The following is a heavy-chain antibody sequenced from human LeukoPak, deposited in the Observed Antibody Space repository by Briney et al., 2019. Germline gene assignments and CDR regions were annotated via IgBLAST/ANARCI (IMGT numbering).Heavy chain of an antibody. V-gene: IGHV1-2*02. CDR3: ARGPRAASQFDY. J-gene: IGHJ4*02. D-gene: IGHD6-25*01. CDR1: GYTFTGYY. CDR2: FNPNSGGT. Sequence: GASVKVSCKASGYTFTGYYMHWVRQAPGQGLEWMGWFNPNSGGTNYAQKFQGRVTMTRDTSISTAYMELSRLTSDDTAVFYCARGPRAASQFDYWGQGTLVTVSS.